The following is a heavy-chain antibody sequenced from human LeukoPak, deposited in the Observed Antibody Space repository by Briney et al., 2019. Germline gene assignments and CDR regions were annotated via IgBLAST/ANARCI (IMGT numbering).Heavy chain of an antibody. D-gene: IGHD5-18*01. CDR2: ISHDGSNK. CDR3: ARSDTAMVEGLFDY. Sequence: GGSLRLSCAASGFTFSSYGMHWVRQAPGKGLEWVAVISHDGSNKYYADSVKGRFTISRDNSKNTLYLQMNSLRAEDTAVYYCARSDTAMVEGLFDYWGQGTLVTVSS. J-gene: IGHJ4*02. CDR1: GFTFSSYG. V-gene: IGHV3-30*03.